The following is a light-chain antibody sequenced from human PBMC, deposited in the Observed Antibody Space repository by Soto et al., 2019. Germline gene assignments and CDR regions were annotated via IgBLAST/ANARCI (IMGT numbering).Light chain of an antibody. V-gene: IGKV3-15*01. CDR3: QQYNDWPPVT. CDR1: QSVSNN. CDR2: GAS. J-gene: IGKJ5*01. Sequence: ETVMTQSPATLSVSPGERATLSCRASQSVSNNLAWYQQKPSQAPRLLIYGASTRATGIPARFSGSGSGTEFALTISSLQSEDFAVYYCQQYNDWPPVTFGQGTRLEIK.